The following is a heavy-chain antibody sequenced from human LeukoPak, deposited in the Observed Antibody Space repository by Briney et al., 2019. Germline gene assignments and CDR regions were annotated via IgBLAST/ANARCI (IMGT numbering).Heavy chain of an antibody. J-gene: IGHJ4*02. V-gene: IGHV4-59*12. CDR3: VTYYYGSSAPKRNY. Sequence: PSETLSLTCTVSGDSISSYYWSWIRQSPGKGLEWIGYIYHSGSTNYNPSLKSRVTISVDTSQNQFSLKLSSVTAADTAVYYCVTYYYGSSAPKRNYWGQGILVTVSS. CDR2: IYHSGST. CDR1: GDSISSYY. D-gene: IGHD3-22*01.